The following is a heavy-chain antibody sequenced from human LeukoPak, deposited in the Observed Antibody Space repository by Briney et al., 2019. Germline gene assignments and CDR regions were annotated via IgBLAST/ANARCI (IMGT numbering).Heavy chain of an antibody. CDR1: GFTFSSYS. CDR3: ARDPAGAFDI. CDR2: ISSSSSYI. Sequence: GGSLRLSCAASGFTFSSYSMNWVRQAPGKGLEWVSSISSSSSYIYYADSVKGRFTISRDNTKNTLYLQMNSLRAEDTAVYYCARDPAGAFDIWGQGTMVTVSS. V-gene: IGHV3-21*01. J-gene: IGHJ3*02.